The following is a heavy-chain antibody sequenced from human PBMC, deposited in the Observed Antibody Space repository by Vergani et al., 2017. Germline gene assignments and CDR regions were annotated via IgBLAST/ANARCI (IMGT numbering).Heavy chain of an antibody. Sequence: EVQLLESGGGLVQPGGSLRLSCVASGFTFSSYAMSWVGQAPGKGLGWVSAISGSGGSTYYADSVKGQFTISRDNSKNTLYLQINSLRAEDTAVNYCAKSSGYDISDAFDVGSQGWMVTVS. J-gene: IGHJ3*01. CDR3: AKSSGYDISDAFDV. CDR2: ISGSGGST. V-gene: IGHV3-23*01. D-gene: IGHD5-12*01. CDR1: GFTFSSYA.